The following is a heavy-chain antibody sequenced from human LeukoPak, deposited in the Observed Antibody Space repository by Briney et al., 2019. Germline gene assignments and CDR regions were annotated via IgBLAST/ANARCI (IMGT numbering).Heavy chain of an antibody. J-gene: IGHJ4*02. CDR2: ISSSGSTI. D-gene: IGHD5-12*01. V-gene: IGHV3-11*01. Sequence: GGSLRLSCAASGFTFSDYYMSWIRQAPGKGLEWVSYISSSGSTIYYADSVKGRFTISRDNAKNSLYLQMNSLRAEDTAVYYCAKAEDIVAPEPFDYWGQGTLVTVSS. CDR1: GFTFSDYY. CDR3: AKAEDIVAPEPFDY.